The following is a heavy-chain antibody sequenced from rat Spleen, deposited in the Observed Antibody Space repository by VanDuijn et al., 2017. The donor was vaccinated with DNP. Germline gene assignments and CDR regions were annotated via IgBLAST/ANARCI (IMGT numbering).Heavy chain of an antibody. V-gene: IGHV3-1*01. CDR3: ARWTYYFDY. CDR1: GYSITSNY. CDR2: ISYSGST. J-gene: IGHJ2*01. Sequence: EVQLQESGPGLVKPSQSLSLTCSVTGYSITSNYWGWIRQFPGKKLEYIGHISYSGSTTYNQSLKSRISVTRDTSKNQFFLQLTSVTTEDTATYYCARWTYYFDYWGQGVMVTVSS.